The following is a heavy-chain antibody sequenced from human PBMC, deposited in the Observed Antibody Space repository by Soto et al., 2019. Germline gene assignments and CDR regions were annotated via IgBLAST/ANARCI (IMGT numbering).Heavy chain of an antibody. CDR3: ARADCSSTSCYWFDP. CDR2: IYHSGST. Sequence: LSLTCAVSGGSISSGGYSWSWIRQPPGKGLEWIGYIYHSGSTYYNPSLKSRVTISVDRSKNQFSLKLSSVTAADTAVYYCARADCSSTSCYWFDPWGQGTLVTVSS. V-gene: IGHV4-30-2*01. J-gene: IGHJ5*02. CDR1: GGSISSGGYS. D-gene: IGHD2-2*01.